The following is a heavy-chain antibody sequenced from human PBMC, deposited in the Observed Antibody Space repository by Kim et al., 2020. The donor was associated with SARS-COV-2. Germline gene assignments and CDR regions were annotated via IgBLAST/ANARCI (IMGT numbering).Heavy chain of an antibody. V-gene: IGHV4-59*01. CDR1: GGSISSYY. D-gene: IGHD3-9*01. CDR3: AREHWYYDILTGYYGDGRFDY. CDR2: IYYSGST. Sequence: SETLSLTCTVSGGSISSYYWSWIRQPPGKGLEWIGYIYYSGSTNYNPSLKSRVTISVDTSKNQFSLKLSSVTAADTAVYYCAREHWYYDILTGYYGDGRFDYWGQGTLVTVSS. J-gene: IGHJ4*02.